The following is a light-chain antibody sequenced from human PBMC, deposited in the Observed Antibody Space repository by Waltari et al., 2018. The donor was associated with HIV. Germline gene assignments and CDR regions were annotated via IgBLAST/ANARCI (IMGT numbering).Light chain of an antibody. CDR2: SDN. V-gene: IGLV1-44*01. CDR1: HSTIGSNT. CDR3: ATWHDSLTVV. Sequence: QSVLTQPPSASGTPGPRVTLSCSGSHSTIGSNTVNWYQQLPGTAPKLLIYSDNQRPSGVPDRFSGSKSGTSASLAISGLQSEDEAEYYCATWHDSLTVVFGGGTKLTVL. J-gene: IGLJ2*01.